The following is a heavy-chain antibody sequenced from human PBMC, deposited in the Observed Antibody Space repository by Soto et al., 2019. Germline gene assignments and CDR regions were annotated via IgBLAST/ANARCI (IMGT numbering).Heavy chain of an antibody. CDR1: GFTFSSYA. CDR2: ISGSGGST. V-gene: IGHV3-23*01. J-gene: IGHJ4*02. Sequence: GGSLRLSCAASGFTFSSYAMSGVRQAPGKGLEWVSAISGSGGSTYYADSVKGRSTISRDNSKNTLYLQMNSLRAEGTAVYYCAKDKRADIVVVLFDYWGQGTLVTVSS. D-gene: IGHD2-15*01. CDR3: AKDKRADIVVVLFDY.